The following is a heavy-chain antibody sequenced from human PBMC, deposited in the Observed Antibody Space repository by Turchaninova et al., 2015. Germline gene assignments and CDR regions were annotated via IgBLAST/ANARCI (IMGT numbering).Heavy chain of an antibody. D-gene: IGHD7-27*01. J-gene: IGHJ2*01. CDR2: IREKTNGETA. Sequence: EVQLVESGGGLVQPGGSLRLSCAASGFTLRAHSIDWVRQAPGWGLGWVGGIREKTNGETAEYAASVKGRFTISRDDSRNFLYLQMNSLKSEDTAVYYCTRDPVQNWGGYFDLWGRGTLVTVSS. V-gene: IGHV3-72*01. CDR1: GFTLRAHS. CDR3: TRDPVQNWGGYFDL.